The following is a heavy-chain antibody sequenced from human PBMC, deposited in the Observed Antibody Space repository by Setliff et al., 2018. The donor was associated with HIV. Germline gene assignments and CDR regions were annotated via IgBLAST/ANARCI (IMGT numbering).Heavy chain of an antibody. CDR3: ARESAGAAAGVSWFDP. CDR1: RFTFSSYA. J-gene: IGHJ5*02. D-gene: IGHD6-13*01. V-gene: IGHV3-30-3*01. Sequence: GGSLRLSCATSRFTFSSYAMHWVRQAPGKGLEWVAVISYDGSNKYYADSVKGRFTISRDNSKNTLYLQMNSLRAEDTAVYYCARESAGAAAGVSWFDPWGQGTLVTVSS. CDR2: ISYDGSNK.